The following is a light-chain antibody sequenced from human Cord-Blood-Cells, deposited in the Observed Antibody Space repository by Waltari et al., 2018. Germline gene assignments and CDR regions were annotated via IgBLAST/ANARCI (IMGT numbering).Light chain of an antibody. CDR3: CSHAGSSTWV. Sequence: QSALTQPASVSGSPGQSITISCTGTSSDVGSYNLVSWYQQHPGKAPKLMLYEGSKRPSGVSNRFSGSKSGNTASLTISGLQAEDEADYYCCSHAGSSTWVFGGGTKLTVL. CDR1: SSDVGSYNL. V-gene: IGLV2-23*01. J-gene: IGLJ3*02. CDR2: EGS.